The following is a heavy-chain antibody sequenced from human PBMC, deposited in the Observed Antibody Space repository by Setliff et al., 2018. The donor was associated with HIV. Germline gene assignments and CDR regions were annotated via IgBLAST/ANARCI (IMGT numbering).Heavy chain of an antibody. D-gene: IGHD6-19*01. CDR2: IKRDGSEK. V-gene: IGHV3-7*03. CDR3: AKEGGTVAGSGY. CDR1: GFTFNSYW. Sequence: PGGSLRLSCAASGFTFNSYWMSWVRQAPGKGLEWVANIKRDGSEKDYADSVKGRFTISRDNAENSVHLQMNSLRAEDTAVYYCAKEGGTVAGSGYWGQGTLVTVSS. J-gene: IGHJ4*02.